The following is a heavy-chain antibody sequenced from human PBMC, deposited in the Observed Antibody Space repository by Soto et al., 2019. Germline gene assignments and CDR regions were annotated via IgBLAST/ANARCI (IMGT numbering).Heavy chain of an antibody. D-gene: IGHD5-12*01. CDR3: ARIHGPSGNYDLDY. V-gene: IGHV2-70*13. Sequence: SGPTLVNPTQTLTLTCTFSGFSLSSSGVGVAWIRQSPGKALEWLALIDWADDKYYSTSLKTRLTISKDTSKNQVVLTMTNVDPVDTATYYCARIHGPSGNYDLDYWGQGTLVTVSS. CDR1: GFSLSSSGVG. CDR2: IDWADDK. J-gene: IGHJ4*02.